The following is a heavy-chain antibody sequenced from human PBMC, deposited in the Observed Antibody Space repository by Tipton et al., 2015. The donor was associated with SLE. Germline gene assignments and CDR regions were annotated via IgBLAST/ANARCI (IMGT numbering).Heavy chain of an antibody. J-gene: IGHJ2*01. D-gene: IGHD2-15*01. CDR2: IYSSGNT. V-gene: IGHV4-59*11. Sequence: TLSLTCTVSGGSISSHYWSWIRQPPGKGLEWIGYIYSSGNTNYNPSLKSRVTISVDTSKNQFSLKLSSVTAADTAVYYCARQGWTPFFDLWGRGTLVTVSS. CDR1: GGSISSHY. CDR3: ARQGWTPFFDL.